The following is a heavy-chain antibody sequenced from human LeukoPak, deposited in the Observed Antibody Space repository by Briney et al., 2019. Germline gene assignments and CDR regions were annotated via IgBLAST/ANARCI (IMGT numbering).Heavy chain of an antibody. CDR3: AREFSSVASAGTDY. CDR1: GGSISSYY. Sequence: PSETLSLTCTVSGGSISSYYWSWIRQPAGKGLEWIGRIYASGGANYNPSLKSRVTMSVDTSKNQLSLKVSSVTAADTAVHYCAREFSSVASAGTDYWGQGTLVTVSS. D-gene: IGHD2-15*01. CDR2: IYASGGA. J-gene: IGHJ4*02. V-gene: IGHV4-4*07.